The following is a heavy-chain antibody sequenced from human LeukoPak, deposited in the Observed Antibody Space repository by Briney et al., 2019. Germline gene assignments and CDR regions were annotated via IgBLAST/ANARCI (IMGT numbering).Heavy chain of an antibody. V-gene: IGHV3-7*01. D-gene: IGHD2-8*01. J-gene: IGHJ3*02. CDR1: GFTFSSYG. CDR2: IKQDVTEK. Sequence: PGRSLRLSCAASGFTFSSYGMHWVRQAPGKGLEWVAYIKQDVTEKYYVDSVKGRFSISRDNAKNSLYLQMNSLRAEDTAVYYCARDLGYCTNGVCYAFDIWGQGTMVTVSS. CDR3: ARDLGYCTNGVCYAFDI.